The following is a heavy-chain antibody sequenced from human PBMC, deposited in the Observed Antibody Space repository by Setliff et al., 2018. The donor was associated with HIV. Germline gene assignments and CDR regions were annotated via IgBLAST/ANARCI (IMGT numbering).Heavy chain of an antibody. CDR2: IYYSGRT. V-gene: IGHV4-31*03. Sequence: LSLTCTVSGGSISSGGYYWSWIRQHPGMGLEWIGYIYYSGRTYYNPSLKSRITMSVDTSKNQFSLKLSSVTAADTAVYYCARVFTVAGTYYYYYMDVWGKGTTVTVSS. CDR3: ARVFTVAGTYYYYYMDV. D-gene: IGHD6-19*01. J-gene: IGHJ6*03. CDR1: GGSISSGGYY.